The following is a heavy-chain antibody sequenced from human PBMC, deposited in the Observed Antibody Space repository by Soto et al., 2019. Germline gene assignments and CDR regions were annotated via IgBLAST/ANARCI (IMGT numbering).Heavy chain of an antibody. Sequence: QVHLQESGPGLVKPSQTLSLTCSVSGDSINIGGYYWYWIRQHPGEGLEYMGFVYYSGRTGYNPSLKSRMPISLDSPQNQVSLVMTSVTAADTAVYYCARFAEPAVRRDSDNYYKDVWGKGTSVTVS. CDR2: VYYSGRT. CDR1: GDSINIGGYY. D-gene: IGHD2-15*01. J-gene: IGHJ6*03. CDR3: ARFAEPAVRRDSDNYYKDV. V-gene: IGHV4-31*03.